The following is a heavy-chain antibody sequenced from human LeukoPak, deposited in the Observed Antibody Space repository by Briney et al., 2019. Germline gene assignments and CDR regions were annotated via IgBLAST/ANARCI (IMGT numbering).Heavy chain of an antibody. V-gene: IGHV3-7*01. CDR2: IKEDGSEE. Sequence: GGSLRPSCAASGFTFSNYWMSWVRQAPGKGLECVANIKEDGSEEYYVDSVKGRFSISRDNAKNSLYLQMNSLRAEDTAVYYCAKDGIAARPRYYMDVWGKGTTVTVSS. J-gene: IGHJ6*03. CDR3: AKDGIAARPRYYMDV. D-gene: IGHD6-6*01. CDR1: GFTFSNYW.